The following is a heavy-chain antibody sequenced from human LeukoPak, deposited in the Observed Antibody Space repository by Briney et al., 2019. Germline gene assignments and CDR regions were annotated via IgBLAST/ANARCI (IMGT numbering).Heavy chain of an antibody. V-gene: IGHV4-61*08. D-gene: IGHD1-26*01. J-gene: IGHJ6*02. CDR1: GGSISSGGYY. CDR2: IYYSGST. CDR3: ARGVGATTRNYYYYGMDV. Sequence: SQTLSLTCTVSGGSISSGGYYWSWIRQHPGKGLEWIGYIYYSGSTNYNPSLKSRVTISVDTSKNQFSLKLSSVTAADTAVYYCARGVGATTRNYYYYGMDVWGQGTTVTVPS.